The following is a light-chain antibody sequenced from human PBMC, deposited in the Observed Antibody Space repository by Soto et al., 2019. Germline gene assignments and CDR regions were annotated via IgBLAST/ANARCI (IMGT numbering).Light chain of an antibody. Sequence: EIVLTQSPATLSLSPGERATLSGRASQSVSSYLAWYQQKPGQAPRLLIYDASSRAAGIPACFSGSGSGTDFTLTICRLGAEDSAVYYHQHRGNSFGGATKVETK. V-gene: IGKV3-11*01. CDR3: QHRGNS. CDR2: DAS. CDR1: QSVSSY. J-gene: IGKJ4*01.